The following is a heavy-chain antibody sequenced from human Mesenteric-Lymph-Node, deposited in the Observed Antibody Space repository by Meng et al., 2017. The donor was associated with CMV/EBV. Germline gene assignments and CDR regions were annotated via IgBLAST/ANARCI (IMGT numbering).Heavy chain of an antibody. CDR2: MSPKSGNT. J-gene: IGHJ4*02. D-gene: IGHD4-17*01. CDR3: ARARSYGDLDF. V-gene: IGHV1-8*03. CDR1: GYAFTNYD. Sequence: SCKASGYAFTNYDLNWVRQAPGQGPEWMGWMSPKSGNTGSARKFQGRVTITRNTSTGTAYMELSRLRSEDTAVYYCARARSYGDLDFWGQGTLVTVSS.